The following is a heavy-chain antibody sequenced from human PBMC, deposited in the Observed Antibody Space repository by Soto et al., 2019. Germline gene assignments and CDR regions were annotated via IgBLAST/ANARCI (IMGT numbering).Heavy chain of an antibody. D-gene: IGHD2-15*01. CDR3: ARGGIVAVPAALSSYDDYTHYRFDS. J-gene: IGHJ4*02. CDR1: GGSFSDSA. Sequence: QVQLAQSGAEVRSPGSSVKVSCRASGGSFSDSAFSWLRQAPGQGLEWVGGIIPMFAATKYAQRFQDRVTITADASPRTVYLALSSLTSDDSAVYFCARGGIVAVPAALSSYDDYTHYRFDSWGQGTLVSVS. V-gene: IGHV1-69*01. CDR2: IIPMFAAT.